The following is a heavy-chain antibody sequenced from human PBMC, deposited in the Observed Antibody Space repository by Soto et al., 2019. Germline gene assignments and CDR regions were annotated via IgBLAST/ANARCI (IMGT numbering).Heavy chain of an antibody. Sequence: SETLSLTCTVSCGSISSSSYYWGWIRQPPGKGLEWIGSIYYSGSTYYNPSLKSRVTISVDTSKNQFSLKLSSVTAADTAVYYCARLIPPARRYYYYGMDVWGQGTTVTVSS. V-gene: IGHV4-39*01. J-gene: IGHJ6*02. CDR2: IYYSGST. CDR3: ARLIPPARRYYYYGMDV. CDR1: CGSISSSSYY. D-gene: IGHD6-6*01.